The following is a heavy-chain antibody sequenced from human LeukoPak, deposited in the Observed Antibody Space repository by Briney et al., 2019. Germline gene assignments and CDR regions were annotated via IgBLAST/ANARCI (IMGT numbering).Heavy chain of an antibody. V-gene: IGHV1-18*01. J-gene: IGHJ4*02. CDR2: ISAYNGNT. Sequence: GASVKVSCKASGYTFTTSGVGWVRQAPGQGLEWMGWISAYNGNTNYAQKLQGRVTMTTDTSTSTAYMELRSLRSDDTAVYYCARVTGGESYISGWYEDYWGPGTLVTVSS. CDR3: ARVTGGESYISGWYEDY. CDR1: GYTFTTSG. D-gene: IGHD6-19*01.